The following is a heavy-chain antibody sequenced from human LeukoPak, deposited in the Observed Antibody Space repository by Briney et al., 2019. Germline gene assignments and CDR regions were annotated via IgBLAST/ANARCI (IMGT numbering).Heavy chain of an antibody. Sequence: HSGGSLRLSCAASGFTFSSYAMSWVRQAPGKGRECVSAISGSGGSTYYADSVEGRFTISRDNSKNTLYLQMNSLRAEDTAVYYCARTKGDRGFDYWGQGTLVTVSS. CDR2: ISGSGGST. V-gene: IGHV3-23*01. J-gene: IGHJ4*02. D-gene: IGHD2-21*02. CDR3: ARTKGDRGFDY. CDR1: GFTFSSYA.